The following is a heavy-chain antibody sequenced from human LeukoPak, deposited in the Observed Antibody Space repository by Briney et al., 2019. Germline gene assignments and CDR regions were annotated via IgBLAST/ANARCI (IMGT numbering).Heavy chain of an antibody. CDR3: ARAGADDAFDI. CDR2: ISSSGSTI. D-gene: IGHD3-10*01. V-gene: IGHV3-48*03. J-gene: IGHJ3*02. CDR1: GFTFDDYA. Sequence: GGSLRLSCAASGFTFDDYAMHWVRQAPGKGLEWVSYISSSGSTIYYADSVKGRFTISRDNAKNSLYLQMNSLRAEDTAVYYCARAGADDAFDIWGQGTMVTVSS.